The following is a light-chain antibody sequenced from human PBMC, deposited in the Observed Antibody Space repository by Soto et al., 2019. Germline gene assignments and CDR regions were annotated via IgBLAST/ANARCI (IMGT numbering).Light chain of an antibody. CDR2: AAS. CDR3: QQGNSFLLT. V-gene: IGKV1-12*01. CDR1: KGISSW. J-gene: IGKJ4*02. Sequence: DIQMTQSPSSVSASVGDRVTITCRASKGISSWLAWFQQKPGEAPRLLIYAASSLHSAVPSRFSGSGSGTDFTLTISSLQPEDCATYYCQQGNSFLLTFGGGTKVEIK.